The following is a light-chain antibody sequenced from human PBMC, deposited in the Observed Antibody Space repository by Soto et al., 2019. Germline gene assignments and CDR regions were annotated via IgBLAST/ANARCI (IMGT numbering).Light chain of an antibody. J-gene: IGKJ1*01. CDR2: GAS. V-gene: IGKV3-15*01. CDR1: QSVSSN. Sequence: EIVMTQSLATLSVSPGERATLSCRASQSVSSNLAWYQQKPGQAPRLLIHGASTRATGIPARFSGSGSGTEFTLTISSLQSEDFAVYYCQQYNNWPLWTFGQGTKVEIK. CDR3: QQYNNWPLWT.